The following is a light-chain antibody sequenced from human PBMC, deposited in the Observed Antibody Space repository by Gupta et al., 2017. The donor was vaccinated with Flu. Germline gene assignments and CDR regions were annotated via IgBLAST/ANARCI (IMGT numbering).Light chain of an antibody. CDR1: SSDVGGYNY. V-gene: IGLV2-14*01. CDR3: SSYTSSSHYV. CDR2: EVS. Sequence: SALTQPASVSGSPGQSITISCTGTSSDVGGYNYVSWYQQHPGKAPKLMIYEVSKRPSGFSNRFSGSKSGNTASLTISGRQEEDEADYYCSSYTSSSHYVFGTGTKVTVL. J-gene: IGLJ1*01.